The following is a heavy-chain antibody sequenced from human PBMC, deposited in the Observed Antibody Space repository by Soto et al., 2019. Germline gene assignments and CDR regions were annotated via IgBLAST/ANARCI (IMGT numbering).Heavy chain of an antibody. D-gene: IGHD6-13*01. V-gene: IGHV5-51*01. CDR1: GYSSTSYW. Sequence: PGESLKISWKGSGYSSTSYWIVWVRQMPGKGLEWMGIIYPGDSDTRYSPSFQGQVTISADKSISTAYLQWSSLKASDTAMYYCASGYSSSWISFDYWGQGTLVTVSS. J-gene: IGHJ4*02. CDR2: IYPGDSDT. CDR3: ASGYSSSWISFDY.